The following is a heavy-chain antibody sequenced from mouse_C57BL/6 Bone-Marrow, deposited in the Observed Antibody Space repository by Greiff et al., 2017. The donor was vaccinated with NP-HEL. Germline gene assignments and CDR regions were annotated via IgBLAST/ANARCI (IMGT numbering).Heavy chain of an antibody. Sequence: VQLQQPGAELVMPGASVKLSCKASGYTFTSYWMHWVKQRPGQGLEWIGEIDPSDSYTNYNQKFKGKSTLTVDKSSSTAYMQLSSLTSEDSAVYYCARWDHWYFDVWGTGTTVTVSS. D-gene: IGHD4-1*01. CDR1: GYTFTSYW. J-gene: IGHJ1*03. CDR3: ARWDHWYFDV. V-gene: IGHV1-69*01. CDR2: IDPSDSYT.